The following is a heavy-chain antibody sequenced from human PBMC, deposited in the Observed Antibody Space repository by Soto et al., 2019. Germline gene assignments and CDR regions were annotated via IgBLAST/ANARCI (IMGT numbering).Heavy chain of an antibody. CDR3: ASYSGYDLYYYYGMDV. CDR2: IHHSGTT. J-gene: IGHJ6*02. CDR1: GGSFSSFY. Sequence: SETLSLTCTVYGGSFSSFYWSWIRQSPGKGLEWIGEIHHSGTTNYNPSLKSRVTISVDTSKNQFSLKLSSVTAADTAVYYCASYSGYDLYYYYGMDVWGQGTTVTVSS. V-gene: IGHV4-34*01. D-gene: IGHD5-12*01.